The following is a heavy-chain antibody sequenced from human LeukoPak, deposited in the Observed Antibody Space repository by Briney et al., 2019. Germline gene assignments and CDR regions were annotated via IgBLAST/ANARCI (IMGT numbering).Heavy chain of an antibody. CDR3: ARGQLGYYYDSSGYLNFDS. D-gene: IGHD3-22*01. V-gene: IGHV1-8*02. Sequence: ASVKVSCKASGYTFTSYDINWVRQATGQGLEWMGWMNPNSGNTGYAQKFQGRVTMTRNTSISTAYMELSSLRSEDTAVYYCARGQLGYYYDSSGYLNFDSWRQGTLVTVSS. CDR1: GYTFTSYD. CDR2: MNPNSGNT. J-gene: IGHJ4*02.